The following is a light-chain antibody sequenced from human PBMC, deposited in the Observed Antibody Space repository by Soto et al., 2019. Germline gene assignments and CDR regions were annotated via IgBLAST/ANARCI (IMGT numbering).Light chain of an antibody. CDR1: QSVGSN. V-gene: IGKV3-15*01. CDR3: QQYNSRPRT. J-gene: IGKJ1*01. Sequence: GVTQSRAPLSVSIGERAKFAFRASQSVGSNLAWYQQKPGQAPSLLIYTTFTRAAGVPARFSGSGSGTQFTLTINSLQTEDFGLYYCQQYNSRPRTFGQGTKVDIK. CDR2: TTF.